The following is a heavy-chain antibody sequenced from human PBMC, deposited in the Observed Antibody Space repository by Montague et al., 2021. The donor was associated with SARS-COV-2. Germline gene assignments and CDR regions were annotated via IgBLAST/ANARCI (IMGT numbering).Heavy chain of an antibody. Sequence: SETLSLTCTVSGDSITSSFWTWVRQPPGKGLEWIGYIYYGGSTKHTPSLKSRVTISVDVSKNQFSLKLSSVTAADTAVYYCAREAFGGVIDHWGQGTLVTVSS. CDR1: GDSITSSF. V-gene: IGHV4-59*01. CDR2: IYYGGST. CDR3: AREAFGGVIDH. J-gene: IGHJ4*02. D-gene: IGHD3-16*01.